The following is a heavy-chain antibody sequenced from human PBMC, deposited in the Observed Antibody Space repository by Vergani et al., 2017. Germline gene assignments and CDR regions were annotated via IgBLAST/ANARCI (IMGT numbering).Heavy chain of an antibody. CDR3: ARHTTYTDS. J-gene: IGHJ4*02. CDR2: IYPADSDT. D-gene: IGHD1-1*01. V-gene: IGHV5-51*01. CDR1: EYSFGNYW. Sequence: EVELVQSGPEMRKPGESLKISCKGSEYSFGNYWIGWVRQMPGKGLEWMGIIYPADSDTRYSRSFQGQVTISADKSISTAFLQWDSLKASDTALYYCARHTTYTDSWGQGTLVTVSS.